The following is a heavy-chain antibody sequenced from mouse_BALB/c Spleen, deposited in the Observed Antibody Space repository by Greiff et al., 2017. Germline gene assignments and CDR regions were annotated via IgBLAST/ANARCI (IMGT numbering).Heavy chain of an antibody. CDR2: ISSGGSYT. CDR1: GFTFSSYT. D-gene: IGHD1-1*01. CDR3: TRVGITTVVRYFDV. J-gene: IGHJ1*01. V-gene: IGHV5-6-4*01. Sequence: EVQLVESGGGLVKPGGSLKLSCAASGFTFSSYTMSWVRQTPEKRLEWVATISSGGSYTYYPDSVKGRFTISRDNAKNTLYLQMSSLKSEDTAMYYCTRVGITTVVRYFDVWGAGTTVTVSS.